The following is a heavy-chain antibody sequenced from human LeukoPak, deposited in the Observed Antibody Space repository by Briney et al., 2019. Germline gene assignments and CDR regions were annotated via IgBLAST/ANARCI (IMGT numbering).Heavy chain of an antibody. J-gene: IGHJ4*02. CDR3: AKRPIMIVVALFDY. Sequence: GGSLRLSCAASGFTFSSYAMSWVRQAPGKGLEWVSAISGSGGSTYYADSVKGRSTISRDNSKNTLYLQMNSLRAEDTAVYYCAKRPIMIVVALFDYWGQGTLATVSS. D-gene: IGHD3-22*01. CDR2: ISGSGGST. V-gene: IGHV3-23*01. CDR1: GFTFSSYA.